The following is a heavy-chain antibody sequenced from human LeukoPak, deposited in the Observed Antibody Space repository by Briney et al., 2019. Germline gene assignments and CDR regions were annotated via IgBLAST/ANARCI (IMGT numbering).Heavy chain of an antibody. CDR1: GGTFSSYA. V-gene: IGHV1-69*01. CDR3: ARDTDNWNDGNWFDP. J-gene: IGHJ5*02. CDR2: IIPIFGTA. D-gene: IGHD1-1*01. Sequence: SVKVSCKASGGTFSSYAISWVRQAPGQGLEWMGGIIPIFGTANYAQKFQGRVTITADESTSTAYMELSSLRSEDTAVYYCARDTDNWNDGNWFDPWGQGTLDTVSS.